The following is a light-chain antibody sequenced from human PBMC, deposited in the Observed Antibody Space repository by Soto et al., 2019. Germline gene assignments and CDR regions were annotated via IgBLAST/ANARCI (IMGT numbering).Light chain of an antibody. CDR2: CVS. V-gene: IGKV3-20*01. CDR3: QQYDYPPWT. J-gene: IGKJ1*01. CDR1: QSDSKSY. Sequence: VSTESLGISLGYKGDIDSKSCNVCQSDSKSYLAWYQQKPGQAPRLLIYCVSTRATGIPDRFSGSGSGTDFALTISSLQAEDVAVYSCQQYDYPPWTFGPGTKVDIK.